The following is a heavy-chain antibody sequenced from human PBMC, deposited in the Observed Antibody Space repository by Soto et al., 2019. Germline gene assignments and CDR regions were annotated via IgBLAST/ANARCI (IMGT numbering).Heavy chain of an antibody. Sequence: GGSLRLSCAASGFTFSNAWMNWVRQAPGKGLEWVGRIKSKTDGGTTDYAAPVKGRFTISRDDSKNTLYLQMNSLKTEDTAVYYCTTEEVRGVIIAYYGMDVWGQGTTVTVSS. V-gene: IGHV3-15*07. D-gene: IGHD3-10*01. CDR1: GFTFSNAW. CDR3: TTEEVRGVIIAYYGMDV. CDR2: IKSKTDGGTT. J-gene: IGHJ6*02.